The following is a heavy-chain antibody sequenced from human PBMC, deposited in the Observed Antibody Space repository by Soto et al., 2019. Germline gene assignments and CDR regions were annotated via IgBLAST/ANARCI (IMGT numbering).Heavy chain of an antibody. V-gene: IGHV1-69*13. CDR1: GGTFSSYA. CDR3: ARRLYYYYGMDV. CDR2: IIPIFGTA. Sequence: ASVKVSCKASGGTFSSYAMSWVRQAPGQGLEWMGGIIPIFGTADYAQKFQGRVTITADESTSTAYMELSSLRSEDTAVYYCARRLYYYYGMDVWGQGTTVTVSS. J-gene: IGHJ6*02.